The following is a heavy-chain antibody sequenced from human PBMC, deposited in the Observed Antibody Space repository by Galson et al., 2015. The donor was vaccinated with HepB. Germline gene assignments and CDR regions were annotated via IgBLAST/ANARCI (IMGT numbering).Heavy chain of an antibody. J-gene: IGHJ4*01. CDR1: GIAFRDCG. V-gene: IGHV3-23*05. CDR2: VDAIGTTT. Sequence: SLRLSCAASGIAFRDCGMRWVRQSPERGLEWVSTVDAIGTTTHYADSVRGRFTISRDNSRHTVSLQMNSLRVEDTAIYYCAKDCCGDSFFDYWGHGTLVIVS. D-gene: IGHD4-23*01. CDR3: AKDCCGDSFFDY.